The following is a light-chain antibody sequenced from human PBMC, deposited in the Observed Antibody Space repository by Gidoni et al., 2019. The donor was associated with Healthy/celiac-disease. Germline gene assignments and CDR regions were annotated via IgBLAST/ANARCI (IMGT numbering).Light chain of an antibody. CDR3: QAWDSSTVV. J-gene: IGLJ2*01. Sequence: SYELPQPPSVSVSPGQTASITCSGDKLGDNYACWYQQKPGQYPVLVIYQDSKRPSGIPERFSGSNSGNTATLTISGTQAMDEADYYCQAWDSSTVVVGGGTKLTVL. CDR2: QDS. CDR1: KLGDNY. V-gene: IGLV3-1*01.